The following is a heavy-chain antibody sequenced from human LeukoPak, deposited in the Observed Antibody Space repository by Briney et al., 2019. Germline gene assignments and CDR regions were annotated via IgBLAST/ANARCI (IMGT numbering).Heavy chain of an antibody. Sequence: GGSLRLSCAASGFIFSNYAMQWVRQAPGMGLEWVAFIRYDGGNTYYADSVKGRFTISRDNSKNTMYLQMNSLNAEDTAVYYCAKGLLLWFGELSLFDYWGQGTLVTVSS. CDR1: GFIFSNYA. V-gene: IGHV3-30*02. D-gene: IGHD3-10*01. J-gene: IGHJ4*02. CDR2: IRYDGGNT. CDR3: AKGLLLWFGELSLFDY.